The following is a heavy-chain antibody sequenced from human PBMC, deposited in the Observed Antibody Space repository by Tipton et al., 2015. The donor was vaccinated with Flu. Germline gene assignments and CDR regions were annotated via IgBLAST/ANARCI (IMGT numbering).Heavy chain of an antibody. CDR1: GYIFTGYY. V-gene: IGHV1-2*02. Sequence: QVQLVQSGAEVKKPGASVKVSCKASGYIFTGYYIHWVRQAPGQGLEWMGWINPKSGGTNSAQKFQGRVTMTTDTPISTAYMELSGLRSGDTAVYFCARERSGWSHNWFDPWGQGTLVTVSS. CDR3: ARERSGWSHNWFDP. CDR2: INPKSGGT. J-gene: IGHJ5*02. D-gene: IGHD6-19*01.